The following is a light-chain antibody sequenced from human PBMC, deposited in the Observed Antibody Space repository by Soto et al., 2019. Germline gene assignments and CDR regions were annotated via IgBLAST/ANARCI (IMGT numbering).Light chain of an antibody. CDR1: SSNIGAGYD. V-gene: IGLV1-40*01. CDR2: GES. J-gene: IGLJ1*01. CDR3: QSYDSSLSGV. Sequence: QSVLTQPPSVSGAPGQRGTIPHTGSSSNIGAGYDVHWYQQFPRTAPNLLIYGESNRPSGVPDRFSGSKSGRSASLAITGLQAEDEADYYCQSYDSSLSGVFGSGTKVTVL.